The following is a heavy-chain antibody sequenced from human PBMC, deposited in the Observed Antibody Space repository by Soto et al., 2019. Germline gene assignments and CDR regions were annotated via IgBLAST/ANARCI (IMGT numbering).Heavy chain of an antibody. V-gene: IGHV1-46*03. Sequence: ASVKVSSKASGYTFTSYYMHWVRQAPGQGLEWMGIINPSGGSTSYAQKFQGRVTMTRDTSTSTVYMELSSLRSEDTAVYYCATIGYCSGGSCYRGPLNDAFDIWGQGTMVTVSS. CDR3: ATIGYCSGGSCYRGPLNDAFDI. D-gene: IGHD2-15*01. CDR2: INPSGGST. J-gene: IGHJ3*02. CDR1: GYTFTSYY.